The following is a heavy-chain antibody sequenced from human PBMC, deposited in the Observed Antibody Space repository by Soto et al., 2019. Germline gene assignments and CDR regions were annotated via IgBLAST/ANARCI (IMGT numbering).Heavy chain of an antibody. CDR3: ANELERRLVY. CDR2: ISYDGSNK. D-gene: IGHD1-1*01. Sequence: GGSLRLSCAASGFSFSSYAMHWVRQAPGKGLEWLAVISYDGSNKYYADSVKGRFTISRDNSKNTLYLQMNSLRAEDTAVYSCANELERRLVYWGQGTLVTVSS. V-gene: IGHV3-30-3*02. CDR1: GFSFSSYA. J-gene: IGHJ4*02.